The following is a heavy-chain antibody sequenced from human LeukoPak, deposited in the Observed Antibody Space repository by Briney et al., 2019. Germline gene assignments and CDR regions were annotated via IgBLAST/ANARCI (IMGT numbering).Heavy chain of an antibody. CDR1: GYSISSGYY. D-gene: IGHD3-10*01. V-gene: IGHV4-38-2*02. J-gene: IGHJ3*02. CDR3: ARSDGYGLVDI. Sequence: PSETLSLTCTVSGYSISSGYYWGWIRQPPGKGLEWIGIIYHSGGTDYNPSLKSRVTISEDTPKNHFSLTLSSVTAADTAVYYCARSDGYGLVDIWGQGTMVTVSS. CDR2: IYHSGGT.